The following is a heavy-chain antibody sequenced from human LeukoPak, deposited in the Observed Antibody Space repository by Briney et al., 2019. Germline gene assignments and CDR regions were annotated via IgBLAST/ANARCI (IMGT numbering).Heavy chain of an antibody. Sequence: SETLSLTCTVSGGSISSGDYYWSWIRQPPGKGLEWIGCIYYSGSTYYNPSLKSRVTISVDTSKNQFSLKLSSVTAADTAVYYCARALTDGAFDIWGQGTMVTVSS. V-gene: IGHV4-30-4*08. D-gene: IGHD2-8*02. CDR3: ARALTDGAFDI. CDR1: GGSISSGDYY. CDR2: IYYSGST. J-gene: IGHJ3*02.